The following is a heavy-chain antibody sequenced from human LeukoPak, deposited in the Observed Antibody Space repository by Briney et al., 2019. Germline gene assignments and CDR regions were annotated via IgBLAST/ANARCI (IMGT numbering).Heavy chain of an antibody. J-gene: IGHJ4*02. CDR3: ARIIVGATSYFDY. D-gene: IGHD1-26*01. CDR1: GGSFSGYY. V-gene: IGHV4-34*01. CDR2: INHSGST. Sequence: PSETLSLTCAVYGGSFSGYYWGWIRQPPGKGLEWIGEINHSGSTNYNPSLKSRVTISVDTSKNQFSLKVSSVTAADTAVYYCARIIVGATSYFDYWGQGTLVTVSS.